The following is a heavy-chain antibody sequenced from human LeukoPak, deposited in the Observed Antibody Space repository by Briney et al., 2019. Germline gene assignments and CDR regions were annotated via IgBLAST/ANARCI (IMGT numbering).Heavy chain of an antibody. V-gene: IGHV1-69*13. D-gene: IGHD1-14*01. Sequence: SVKVSCKASGGTFSSYAISWVRQAPGQGLEWMGGIIPIFGTANYAQKFQGRVTITADESTSTAYMELSSLRSEDTAVYYCARDRRRYDYYYYYVDVWGKGTTVTVSS. CDR2: IIPIFGTA. CDR3: ARDRRRYDYYYYYVDV. J-gene: IGHJ6*03. CDR1: GGTFSSYA.